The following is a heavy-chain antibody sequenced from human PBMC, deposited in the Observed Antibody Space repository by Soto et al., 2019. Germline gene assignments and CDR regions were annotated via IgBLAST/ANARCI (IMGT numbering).Heavy chain of an antibody. V-gene: IGHV1-69*12. J-gene: IGHJ5*02. Sequence: QVQLVQSGAEVKKPGSSVKVSCKASGGTFSSYAISWVRQAPGQGLEWMGGIIPIFGTANYAQKFQGRVTITADESTSTAYMERSSLRAEDDAVNYRARVGRAYDFWRGYSRSNWFAPWGQGTLVTVSS. D-gene: IGHD3-3*01. CDR3: ARVGRAYDFWRGYSRSNWFAP. CDR2: IIPIFGTA. CDR1: GGTFSSYA.